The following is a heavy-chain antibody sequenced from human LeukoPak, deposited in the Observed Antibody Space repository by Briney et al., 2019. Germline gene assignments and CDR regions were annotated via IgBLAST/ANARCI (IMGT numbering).Heavy chain of an antibody. Sequence: GGSLRLSCAASGFTFRGYWMNWVRHAPGKGLVWVSRINSDGSSTNYADSVKGRFTISRDNAKNTLYLQMNSLRAEDTAVYYCARISYDSSGYYDYWGQGTLVTVSS. J-gene: IGHJ4*02. CDR3: ARISYDSSGYYDY. V-gene: IGHV3-74*01. D-gene: IGHD3-22*01. CDR2: INSDGSST. CDR1: GFTFRGYW.